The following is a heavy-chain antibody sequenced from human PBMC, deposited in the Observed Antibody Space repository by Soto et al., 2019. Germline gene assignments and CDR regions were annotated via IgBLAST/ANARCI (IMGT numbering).Heavy chain of an antibody. CDR2: ISGGGGSS. V-gene: IGHV3-23*01. CDR1: GFTFSNYA. D-gene: IGHD2-21*02. Sequence: EVQLLESGGGLVQPGGSLRLSCAASGFTFSNYAMSWVRQAPGKGLEWVSGISGGGGSSYYADSVKGRFTLSRDNSKNTLYLQMNSLRAEDTAVYFCAHNFGADCHSVFVYWGQGTLVIVSS. J-gene: IGHJ4*02. CDR3: AHNFGADCHSVFVY.